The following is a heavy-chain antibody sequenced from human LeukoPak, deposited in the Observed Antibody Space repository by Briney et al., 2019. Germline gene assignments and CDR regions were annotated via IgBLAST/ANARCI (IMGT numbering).Heavy chain of an antibody. J-gene: IGHJ5*02. Sequence: GASVKVSCKASGYTFTSYYIHWVRQAPGQGLEWMGIINASGGSTSYAQKFQGRVTMTRDMSTTTVYMELSSLRSEDTAVYYCARGSYSSNRFDPWGQETLVTVSS. D-gene: IGHD5-18*01. CDR3: ARGSYSSNRFDP. CDR1: GYTFTSYY. CDR2: INASGGST. V-gene: IGHV1-46*01.